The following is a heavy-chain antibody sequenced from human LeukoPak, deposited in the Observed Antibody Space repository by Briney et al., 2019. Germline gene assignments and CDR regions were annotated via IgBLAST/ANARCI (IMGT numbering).Heavy chain of an antibody. V-gene: IGHV4-34*01. CDR2: INHSGST. D-gene: IGHD6-25*01. Sequence: PSETLSLTCAVYGGSFSGYYWSWIRQPPGKGLEWIGKINHSGSTNYNPSLKSRVTISVDTSKNQFSLKLSSVTAADTAVYYCTRGGYWRFDYWGQGPLVTVSS. J-gene: IGHJ4*02. CDR3: TRGGYWRFDY. CDR1: GGSFSGYY.